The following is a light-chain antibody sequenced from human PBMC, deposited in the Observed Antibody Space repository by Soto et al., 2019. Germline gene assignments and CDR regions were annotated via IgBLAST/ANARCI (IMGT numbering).Light chain of an antibody. V-gene: IGKV3-15*01. Sequence: EIVVTQSPATLSLSPVVIASLSCRASQRVGSHLAWYQQKPGQTPRLLIYDASTRATGIPTRFSGSGSGTDFTLTISSLQSEDFAVYYCQKYNNWPWTCGKGNTGAIK. CDR2: DAS. CDR3: QKYNNWPWT. CDR1: QRVGSH. J-gene: IGKJ1*01.